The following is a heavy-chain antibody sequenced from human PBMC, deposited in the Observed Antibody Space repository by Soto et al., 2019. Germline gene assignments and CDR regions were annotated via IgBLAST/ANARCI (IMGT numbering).Heavy chain of an antibody. CDR1: GGTFSSYA. Sequence: WASVKVSCKASGGTFSSYAISWVRQAPGQGLEWMGGIIPIFGTANYAQKFQGRVTITADKSTSTAYMELSSLRSEDTAVYYCAQGANYDYVWGSYEDWFDPWGQGTLVTVSS. V-gene: IGHV1-69*06. CDR3: AQGANYDYVWGSYEDWFDP. J-gene: IGHJ5*02. CDR2: IIPIFGTA. D-gene: IGHD3-16*01.